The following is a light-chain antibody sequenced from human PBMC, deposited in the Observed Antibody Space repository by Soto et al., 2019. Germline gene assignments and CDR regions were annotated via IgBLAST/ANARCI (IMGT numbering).Light chain of an antibody. CDR3: QQRHMWPIT. J-gene: IGKJ5*01. CDR1: QTIDTY. Sequence: GDSVTITCRASQTIDTYVNWYQHKPGKAPNLLIYSASTLQEGVPSRFSGSGSGTDFTLTISSLEPEDSAVYYCQQRHMWPITFGQGTRLEIK. CDR2: SAS. V-gene: IGKV1-39*01.